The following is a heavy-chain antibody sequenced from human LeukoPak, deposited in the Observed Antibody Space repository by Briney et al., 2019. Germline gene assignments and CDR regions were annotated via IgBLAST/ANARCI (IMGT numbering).Heavy chain of an antibody. CDR2: IYHSGST. CDR1: GYSISSGYY. CDR3: ARATVTTSNWFDP. J-gene: IGHJ5*02. Sequence: SETLSLTCTVSGYSISSGYYWGWIRQPPGKGLEWIGSIYHSGSTYYNPSLKSRVTISVDTSKNQFSLKLSSVTAADTAVYYCARATVTTSNWFDPWGQGTLVTVSS. D-gene: IGHD4-11*01. V-gene: IGHV4-38-2*02.